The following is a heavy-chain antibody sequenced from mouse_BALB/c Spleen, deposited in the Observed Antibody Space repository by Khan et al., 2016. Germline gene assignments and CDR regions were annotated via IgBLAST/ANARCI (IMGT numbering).Heavy chain of an antibody. CDR3: AKWGYTGSYFAY. Sequence: VQLKQSGPELVKPGASVKMSCKSSGYTFTSYVMHWVKQKPGQGLEWIGYIDPYNDGTKYNEKFKGKATLTSDKSSSTAYMELSSMTSEDSAVYYCAKWGYTGSYFAYWGQGTTLTVSS. V-gene: IGHV1S136*01. D-gene: IGHD2-2*01. CDR1: GYTFTSYV. CDR2: IDPYNDGT. J-gene: IGHJ2*01.